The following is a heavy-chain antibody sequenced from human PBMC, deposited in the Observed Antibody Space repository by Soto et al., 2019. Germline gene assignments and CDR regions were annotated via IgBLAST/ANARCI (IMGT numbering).Heavy chain of an antibody. CDR1: GGSFSDYY. CDR2: INHSGRT. Sequence: NPSETLSLTCAVHGGSFSDYYWSWIRQPPGKGLEWIGEINHSGRTNYNPSLKSRVTISVDTSKNQFSLKLSSMTAADTAVYYCARTGHLFXYWGQGISVTVSS. J-gene: IGHJ4*02. CDR3: ARTGHLFXY. V-gene: IGHV4-34*01.